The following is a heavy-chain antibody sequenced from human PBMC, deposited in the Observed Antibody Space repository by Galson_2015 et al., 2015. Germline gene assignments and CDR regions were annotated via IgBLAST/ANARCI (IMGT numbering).Heavy chain of an antibody. J-gene: IGHJ4*02. CDR3: ARCPTMTPDYDYTIDY. CDR1: GDTFTNSY. D-gene: IGHD3-16*01. V-gene: IGHV1-46*01. CDR2: INPSGGST. Sequence: KVSCKASGDTFTNSYMHWVRQAPGQGLEWMGIINPSGGSTTYAQKFQGRVTMTRDTSTSTVYMELSSLRSDDTAVFYCARCPTMTPDYDYTIDYWGQGTLVTVSS.